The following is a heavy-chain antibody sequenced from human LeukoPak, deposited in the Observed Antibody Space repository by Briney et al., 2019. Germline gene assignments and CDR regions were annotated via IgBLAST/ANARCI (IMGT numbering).Heavy chain of an antibody. CDR3: ARNTNYFGSGNSFDY. CDR1: GYTFTGYY. D-gene: IGHD3-10*01. CDR2: INPNTGDT. V-gene: IGHV1-2*02. J-gene: IGHJ4*02. Sequence: ASVKVSCKASGYTFTGYYMHWVRQAPGQGLEWMGWINPNTGDTNYAQKFQGRVTMTRDTSIDTAYMELSRLKTDDTAVYYCARNTNYFGSGNSFDYWGQGTLVTVSS.